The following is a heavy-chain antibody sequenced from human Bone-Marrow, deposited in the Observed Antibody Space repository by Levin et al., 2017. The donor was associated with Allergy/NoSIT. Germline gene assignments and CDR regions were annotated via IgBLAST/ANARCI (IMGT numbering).Heavy chain of an antibody. Sequence: GGSLRLSCAASGFSFTSFTMSWVRQAPGKGLEWVSAISVGSTSYADSVKGRFTISRDNSKTTLYLHMNSLIGDDTAVYYCARDLGVSSISCYFDYWGQGNLVTVSS. CDR3: ARDLGVSSISCYFDY. D-gene: IGHD2-2*01. CDR2: ISVGST. CDR1: GFSFTSFT. J-gene: IGHJ4*02. V-gene: IGHV3-23*01.